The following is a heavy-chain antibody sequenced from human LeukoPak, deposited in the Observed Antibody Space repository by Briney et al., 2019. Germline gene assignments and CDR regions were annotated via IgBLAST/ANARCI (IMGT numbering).Heavy chain of an antibody. CDR1: GFTFSTYW. CDR2: IKQDGSEK. J-gene: IGHJ4*02. V-gene: IGHV3-7*01. Sequence: GGSLRLSCAAPGFTFSTYWLSWVRQAPGKGLEWVANIKQDGSEKYYVDSVRGRFTISRDNAKNSLYLQMNTLRAEDTATYYCARSPLKWELPGYWGQGTLVTVSS. CDR3: ARSPLKWELPGY. D-gene: IGHD1-26*01.